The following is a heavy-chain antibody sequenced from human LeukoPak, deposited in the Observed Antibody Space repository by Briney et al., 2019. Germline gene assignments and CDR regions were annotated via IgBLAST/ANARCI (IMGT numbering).Heavy chain of an antibody. V-gene: IGHV5-51*01. J-gene: IGHJ4*02. CDR2: ISPGDSET. CDR1: GXSFSSYW. Sequence: GESLKISCKSSGXSFSSYWSGWVRQMPGKGLEWMGIISPGDSETRYSPSFQGQVTISVDKSISTAYLQWSSLKASDTAMYYCARLGSGYGDYWGQGTLVTVSS. CDR3: ARLGSGYGDY. D-gene: IGHD3-22*01.